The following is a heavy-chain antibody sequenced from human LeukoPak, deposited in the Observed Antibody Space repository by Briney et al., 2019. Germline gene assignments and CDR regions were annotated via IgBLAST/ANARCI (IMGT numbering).Heavy chain of an antibody. J-gene: IGHJ4*02. Sequence: SVQVSCKASAGTFSRYAISWVRQAPGQGLEWMGGIILIFGTANYAQKFQGRVTITADESTSTAYMELSSLRSEDTAVYYCARCRRHSSGYYYLFDYWGQGTLVTVSS. V-gene: IGHV1-69*13. CDR1: AGTFSRYA. CDR2: IILIFGTA. CDR3: ARCRRHSSGYYYLFDY. D-gene: IGHD3-22*01.